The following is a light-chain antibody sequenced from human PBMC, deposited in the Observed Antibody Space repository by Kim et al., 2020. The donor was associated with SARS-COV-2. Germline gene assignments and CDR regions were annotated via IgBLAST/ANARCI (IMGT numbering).Light chain of an antibody. CDR3: QQYGSSWT. J-gene: IGKJ1*01. Sequence: EIVLTQSPGTLSLSPGERATLSCRASQSVYSNYLAWYLQKPGQAPRLLIYGASSRATGIPDRFSGSGSGTDFTLTINSLQPDDFAVYYCQQYGSSWTFGQGTKLEI. V-gene: IGKV3-20*01. CDR2: GAS. CDR1: QSVYSNY.